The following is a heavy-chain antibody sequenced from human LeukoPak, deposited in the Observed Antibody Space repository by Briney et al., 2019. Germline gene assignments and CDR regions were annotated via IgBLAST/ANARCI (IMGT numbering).Heavy chain of an antibody. CDR2: INPSGGSI. D-gene: IGHD4-17*01. Sequence: ASVKVSCKASGYTFTSYYMHWVRQAPGQGLEWMGIINPSGGSITYAQMFQGRVTMTGDMSTSTVYMELSSLRSEDTAVYYCARGQRVYGDHDYFDYWGQGTLVTVSS. J-gene: IGHJ4*02. CDR1: GYTFTSYY. V-gene: IGHV1-46*01. CDR3: ARGQRVYGDHDYFDY.